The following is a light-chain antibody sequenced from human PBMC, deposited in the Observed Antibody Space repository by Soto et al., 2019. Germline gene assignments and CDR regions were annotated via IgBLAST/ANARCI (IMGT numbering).Light chain of an antibody. Sequence: DIQMTQSPSSLPASVGDRVTITCRASQGISNYLAWYQQKPGKVPKLLIYAASTLQSGVPSRFSGSGSGTDFTVTISSLQPEDVATYYCQKYNSAPRTFGQGTKVEIK. J-gene: IGKJ1*01. V-gene: IGKV1-27*01. CDR2: AAS. CDR3: QKYNSAPRT. CDR1: QGISNY.